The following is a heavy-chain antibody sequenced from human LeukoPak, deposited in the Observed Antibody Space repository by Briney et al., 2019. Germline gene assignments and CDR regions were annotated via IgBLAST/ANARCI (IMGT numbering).Heavy chain of an antibody. CDR1: GFTFSGSA. V-gene: IGHV3-73*01. D-gene: IGHD2-8*01. J-gene: IGHJ4*02. CDR3: TSLRGYCTNGVCYPDDY. Sequence: GGSLKLSCAASGFTFSGSAMHWVRQASGKGLEWVGRIRSKANSYATAYAASVKGRFTISRDDSKNTAYLQMNSLKTEDTAVYYCTSLRGYCTNGVCYPDDYWGQGTPVTVSS. CDR2: IRSKANSYAT.